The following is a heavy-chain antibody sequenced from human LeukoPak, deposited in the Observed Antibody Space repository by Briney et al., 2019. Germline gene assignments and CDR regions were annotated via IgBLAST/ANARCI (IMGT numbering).Heavy chain of an antibody. CDR2: IRFDGAIT. D-gene: IGHD6-13*01. J-gene: IGHJ4*02. V-gene: IGHV3-74*01. CDR3: ARGIAADGSVAIDH. CDR1: RFSFSSYW. Sequence: GGSLRLSCAASRFSFSSYWMYWVRHAPGKGLVWVARIRFDGAITRYADSVEGRFIISRDNVKNTVDLQMISLGAEDTALYYCARGIAADGSVAIDHWGQGSLVTVSS.